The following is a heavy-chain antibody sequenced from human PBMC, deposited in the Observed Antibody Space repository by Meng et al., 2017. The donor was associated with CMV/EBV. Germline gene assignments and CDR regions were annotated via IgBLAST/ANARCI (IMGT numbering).Heavy chain of an antibody. CDR1: GGTFSSYA. V-gene: IGHV1-69*10. J-gene: IGHJ5*02. D-gene: IGHD2-2*01. CDR3: ARVDCSSTSCYLRFDP. CDR2: IIPIPGIA. Sequence: SVKVSCKASGGTFSSYAISWVRQAPGQGLEWMGGIIPIPGIANYAQKFQGRVTMTRDTSISTAYMELSRLRSDDTAVYYCARVDCSSTSCYLRFDPWGQGTLVTVSS.